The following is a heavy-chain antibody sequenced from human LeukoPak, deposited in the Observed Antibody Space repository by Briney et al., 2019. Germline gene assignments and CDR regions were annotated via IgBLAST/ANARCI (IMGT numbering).Heavy chain of an antibody. V-gene: IGHV4-59*01. J-gene: IGHJ4*02. D-gene: IGHD3/OR15-3a*01. CDR1: GGSISSYY. CDR3: ARGDSPFEN. CDR2: IYYSGST. Sequence: SETLSLTCAVSGGSISSYYWSWIRQPPGKGLEWIGYIYYSGSTNYNPSLKSRVTISVDTSKNQFSLKLSSVTAADTAVYYCARGDSPFENWGQGTLVTVSS.